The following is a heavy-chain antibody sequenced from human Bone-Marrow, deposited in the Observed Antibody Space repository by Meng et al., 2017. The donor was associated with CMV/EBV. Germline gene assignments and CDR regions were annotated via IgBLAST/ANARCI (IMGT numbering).Heavy chain of an antibody. CDR2: ISYDGSNK. CDR1: GFTVSSYA. V-gene: IGHV3-30-3*01. J-gene: IGHJ4*02. D-gene: IGHD6-19*01. CDR3: ARAYSSVSDY. Sequence: LSGAASGFTVSSYAMHWVRQAPGKGLEWVAVISYDGSNKYYADSVKGRFTISRDNSKNTLYLQMNSLRAEDTAVYYCARAYSSVSDYWGQGTLVTVSS.